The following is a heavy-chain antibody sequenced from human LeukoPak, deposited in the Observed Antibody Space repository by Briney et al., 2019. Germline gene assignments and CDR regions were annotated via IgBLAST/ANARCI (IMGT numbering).Heavy chain of an antibody. CDR3: ARDYLTGDYYYDSSGWSAFDI. D-gene: IGHD3-22*01. Sequence: GGSLRLSCAASGFAFSSYWMSWVRQAPGKGREWVANIKQDGSEKYYMDSVKGRFTISRDNAKNSLYLQMNSLRAEDTTVYYCARDYLTGDYYYDSSGWSAFDIWGQGTMVTVSS. J-gene: IGHJ3*02. CDR2: IKQDGSEK. V-gene: IGHV3-7*01. CDR1: GFAFSSYW.